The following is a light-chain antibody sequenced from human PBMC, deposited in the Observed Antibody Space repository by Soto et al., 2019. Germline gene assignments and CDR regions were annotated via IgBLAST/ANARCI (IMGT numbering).Light chain of an antibody. Sequence: EIVMTQSPATLSVPPGERATLSCRASQSVNSNLAWYQQKPGQGPRLLIYGASTRATGIPARFSGSGSGTEFTLTISSLQSEDFAVYYCQQYNNWLTWTFGQETKVEVK. J-gene: IGKJ1*01. CDR2: GAS. CDR3: QQYNNWLTWT. CDR1: QSVNSN. V-gene: IGKV3-15*01.